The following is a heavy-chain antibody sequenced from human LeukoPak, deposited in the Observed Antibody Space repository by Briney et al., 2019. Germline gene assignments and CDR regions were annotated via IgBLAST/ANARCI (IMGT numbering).Heavy chain of an antibody. J-gene: IGHJ4*02. V-gene: IGHV3-7*01. Sequence: PGGSLRLSCAASGFTFSNAWMSWVRQAPGKGLEWVANIKQDGSEKYSVDSVKGRFTISRDNAKNSLFLQMNSLRAEDTALYYCARDRGNGFNSYFFDYWGQGTLVTVSS. CDR3: ARDRGNGFNSYFFDY. D-gene: IGHD5-24*01. CDR1: GFTFSNAW. CDR2: IKQDGSEK.